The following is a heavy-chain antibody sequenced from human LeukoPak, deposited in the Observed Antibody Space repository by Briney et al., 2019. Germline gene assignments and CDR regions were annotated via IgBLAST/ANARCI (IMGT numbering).Heavy chain of an antibody. J-gene: IGHJ4*02. V-gene: IGHV1-2*02. Sequence: ASVKVSCKASGYTFIAYYIHWVRQAPGQGLEWMGWINPNSGGTNFAQEFEGRVTMTRDTSISTAYMELRSLRSDDTAVYYCAKDRVMTTQSFDYWGQGTLVTVSS. D-gene: IGHD4-11*01. CDR2: INPNSGGT. CDR3: AKDRVMTTQSFDY. CDR1: GYTFIAYY.